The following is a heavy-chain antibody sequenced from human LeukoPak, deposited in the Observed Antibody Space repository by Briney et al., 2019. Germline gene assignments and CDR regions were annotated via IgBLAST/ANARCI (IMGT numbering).Heavy chain of an antibody. CDR2: ISSSGGST. J-gene: IGHJ3*02. CDR1: GFTFSSYA. Sequence: GGSLRLSCSASGFTFSSYAMHWVRQAPGKGLEYVSTISSSGGSTYYIDSVKGRFTISRDSSKNTLCLQMSSLRAEDTAVYYCAFLGGGWLDAFDIWGQGTMVTVSS. V-gene: IGHV3-64D*09. CDR3: AFLGGGWLDAFDI. D-gene: IGHD5-24*01.